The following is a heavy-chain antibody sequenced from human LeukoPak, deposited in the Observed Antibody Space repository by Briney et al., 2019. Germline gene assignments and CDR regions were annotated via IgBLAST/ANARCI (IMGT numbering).Heavy chain of an antibody. Sequence: ASVKVSCKTSGNTFSSNIINWVRQAPGQRLDWMGWINAGNGNTKYSEKFQGRVTITRDTSASTVYMEMSSLRSEDTAVYYYARERPTTTAFHVWGQGTMVTVS. CDR2: INAGNGNT. D-gene: IGHD1-14*01. V-gene: IGHV1-3*01. J-gene: IGHJ3*01. CDR3: ARERPTTTAFHV. CDR1: GNTFSSNI.